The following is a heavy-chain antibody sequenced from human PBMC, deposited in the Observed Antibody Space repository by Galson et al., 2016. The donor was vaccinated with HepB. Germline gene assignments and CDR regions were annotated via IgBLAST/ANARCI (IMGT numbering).Heavy chain of an antibody. CDR3: ARLGTSGGPYYYYGLDV. CDR2: TRNRANSYTT. V-gene: IGHV3-72*01. J-gene: IGHJ6*02. CDR1: GFTFDDYV. D-gene: IGHD4-23*01. Sequence: SLRLSCAASGFTFDDYVMTWVRQAPGKGLEWVGRTRNRANSYTTEYAASVRGRFTISRDDSRNSLYLQMNRLKTEDTAVYFCARLGTSGGPYYYYGLDVRGQGTTVTVSS.